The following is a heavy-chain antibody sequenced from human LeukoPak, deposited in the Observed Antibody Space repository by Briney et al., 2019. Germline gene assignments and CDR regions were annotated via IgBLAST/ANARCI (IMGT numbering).Heavy chain of an antibody. D-gene: IGHD3-22*01. J-gene: IGHJ4*02. CDR2: IWYDGSYQ. V-gene: IGHV3-33*06. CDR3: AKNRDSSDYPRDFDY. Sequence: PGRSLRLSCAASGFSFSTYAMHWVRQAPGKGLEWLAVIWYDGSYQQYADSVKGRFTVSRDNSKDTVYLQMNGLRTEDTAVYYCAKNRDSSDYPRDFDYWGQGSLVTVSS. CDR1: GFSFSTYA.